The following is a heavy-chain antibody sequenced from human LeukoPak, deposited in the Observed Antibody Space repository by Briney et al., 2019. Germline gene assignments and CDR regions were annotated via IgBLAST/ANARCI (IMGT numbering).Heavy chain of an antibody. D-gene: IGHD6-19*01. CDR3: ARFRIAVADAYYYYYMDV. CDR2: INHSGGT. CDR1: GGSFSGYY. Sequence: SETLSLTCAVYGGSFSGYYWSWIRQPPGKGLEWIGEINHSGGTNYNPSLKNRVTISVDTSKNQFSLKLSSVTAADTAVYYCARFRIAVADAYYYYYMDVWGKGTTVTVSS. V-gene: IGHV4-34*01. J-gene: IGHJ6*03.